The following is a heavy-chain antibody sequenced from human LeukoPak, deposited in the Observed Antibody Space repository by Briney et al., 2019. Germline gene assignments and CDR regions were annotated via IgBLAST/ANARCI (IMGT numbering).Heavy chain of an antibody. V-gene: IGHV3-7*03. Sequence: GGSLRLSCAASGFTFSDYWMSWVRQVPGKGLEWVANMKQDGSEKYYVDSVKGRFTISRDNSKNTLYLQMNSLRAEDTAVYYCAKDFEDDSSGYYSAEYFQHWGQGTLVTVSS. CDR3: AKDFEDDSSGYYSAEYFQH. D-gene: IGHD3-22*01. CDR1: GFTFSDYW. J-gene: IGHJ1*01. CDR2: MKQDGSEK.